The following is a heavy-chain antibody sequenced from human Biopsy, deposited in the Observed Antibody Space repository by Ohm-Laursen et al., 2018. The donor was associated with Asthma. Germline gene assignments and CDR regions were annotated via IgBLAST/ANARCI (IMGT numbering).Heavy chain of an antibody. V-gene: IGHV4-39*01. D-gene: IGHD1-26*01. CDR3: ARHSGNYYAQLNY. CDR1: ADSISSNNFY. CDR2: ISYTGST. J-gene: IGHJ4*02. Sequence: GTLPLTWPVSADSISSNNFYWGWIRQPPGKGLEWIATISYTGSTYYNPSLKSRVTISVDTSKNQFSLKLSSVTAADTAVYYCARHSGNYYAQLNYWSQGTLVTVSS.